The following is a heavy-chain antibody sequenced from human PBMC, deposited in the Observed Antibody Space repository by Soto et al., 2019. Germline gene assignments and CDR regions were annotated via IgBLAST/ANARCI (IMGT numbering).Heavy chain of an antibody. Sequence: ASVKVSCKASGYTFTSYGISWVRQAPGQGLEWMGWISAYNGNTNYAQKLQGRVTMTTDTSTSTAYMELRSLRSDDTAVYYCARGLEMATITGYYGMDVWGQGTTVTVS. V-gene: IGHV1-18*01. D-gene: IGHD5-12*01. CDR1: GYTFTSYG. CDR3: ARGLEMATITGYYGMDV. J-gene: IGHJ6*02. CDR2: ISAYNGNT.